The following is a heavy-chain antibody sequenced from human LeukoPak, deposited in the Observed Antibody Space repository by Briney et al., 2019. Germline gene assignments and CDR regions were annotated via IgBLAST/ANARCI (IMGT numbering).Heavy chain of an antibody. Sequence: GGSLRLSCAASGFTFSSYAMHWVRQAPGKGLEYVSAISSNGGSTYYANSVKGRFTISRDNSKNTLYLQMGSLRAEDMAVYYWARDFHPPPYDYVWGSYRSVTYGAFDIWGQGTMVTVSS. V-gene: IGHV3-64*01. D-gene: IGHD3-16*02. J-gene: IGHJ3*02. CDR1: GFTFSSYA. CDR3: ARDFHPPPYDYVWGSYRSVTYGAFDI. CDR2: ISSNGGST.